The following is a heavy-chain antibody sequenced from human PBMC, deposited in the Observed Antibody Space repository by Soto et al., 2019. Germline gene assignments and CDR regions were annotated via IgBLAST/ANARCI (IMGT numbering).Heavy chain of an antibody. J-gene: IGHJ4*02. V-gene: IGHV3-23*01. D-gene: IGHD4-4*01. CDR2: ISGSGSTT. CDR3: VTRSRGLQSSPPRLDS. CDR1: GLTFSGYG. Sequence: EVQLLESGGGLVQPGGSLRLSCAACGLTFSGYGMSWVRQGPGTGLEWVSAISGSGSTTYYADSVKGRFTISRDDSKNILFLQMNSLRAEDTAVYYCVTRSRGLQSSPPRLDSWGQGTLVTVSS.